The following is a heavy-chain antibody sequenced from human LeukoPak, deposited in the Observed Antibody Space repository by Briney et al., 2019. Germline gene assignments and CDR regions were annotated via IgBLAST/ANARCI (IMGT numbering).Heavy chain of an antibody. CDR3: ARGVEPLAAHPLAY. CDR1: GFTVITND. J-gene: IGHJ4*02. CDR2: LYSDGNT. D-gene: IGHD1-14*01. Sequence: PGGSLRLSCAASGFTVITNDMTWVRQAPGKGLEWVSVLYSDGNTKYADSVQGRFTIYTHNSKNKLYLEMNALSPDDTPVYYCARGVEPLAAHPLAYWGQGTLVTVSS. V-gene: IGHV3-53*01.